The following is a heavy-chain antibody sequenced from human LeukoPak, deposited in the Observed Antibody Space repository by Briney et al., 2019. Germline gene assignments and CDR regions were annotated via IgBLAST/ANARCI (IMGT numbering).Heavy chain of an antibody. CDR1: GFTFSSYA. CDR2: ISGSVRRT. Sequence: GGSLRLSCAASGFTFSSYAMSWVRQAPGKGREWGSAISGSVRRTYYADSVQGRFTISRDNSKHTLYLQMNSLRAEDTAVYYCAKGDLAAAGTGFCSYWGQGTLVTVSS. V-gene: IGHV3-23*01. J-gene: IGHJ4*02. D-gene: IGHD6-13*01. CDR3: AKGDLAAAGTGFCSY.